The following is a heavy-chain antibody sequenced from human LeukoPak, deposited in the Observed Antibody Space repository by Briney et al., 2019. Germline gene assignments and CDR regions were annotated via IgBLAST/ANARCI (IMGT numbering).Heavy chain of an antibody. D-gene: IGHD5-24*01. Sequence: SETLSLTCTVSGGSISSYYWSWIRQPPGKGLEWIGEINHSGSTNYNPSLKSRVTISVDTSKNQFSLKLSSVTAADTAVYYCASTGGGRWQTKSFFDYWGQGTLVTVSS. J-gene: IGHJ4*02. CDR2: INHSGST. CDR1: GGSISSYY. CDR3: ASTGGGRWQTKSFFDY. V-gene: IGHV4-34*01.